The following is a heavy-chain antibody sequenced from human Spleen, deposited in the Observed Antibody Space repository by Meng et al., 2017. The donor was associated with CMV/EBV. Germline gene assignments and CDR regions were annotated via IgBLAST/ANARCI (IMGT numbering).Heavy chain of an antibody. V-gene: IGHV4-34*01. CDR3: ARGLVPAAMGIGFDP. J-gene: IGHJ5*02. CDR2: INHSGST. D-gene: IGHD2-2*01. Sequence: YGGSFSGYDWSWIRQPPGKGLEWIGEINHSGSTNYNPSLKSRVTISVDTSKNQFSLKLSSVTAADTAVYYCARGLVPAAMGIGFDPWGQGTLVTVSS. CDR1: GGSFSGYD.